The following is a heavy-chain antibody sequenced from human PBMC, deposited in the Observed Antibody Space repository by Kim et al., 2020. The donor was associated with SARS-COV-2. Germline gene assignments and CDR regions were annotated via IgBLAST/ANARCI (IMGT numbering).Heavy chain of an antibody. J-gene: IGHJ4*02. CDR2: IYYSGST. CDR3: ARISGYSYGLGSFDY. CDR1: GGSISSSSYY. D-gene: IGHD5-18*01. V-gene: IGHV4-39*01. Sequence: SETLSLTCTVSGGSISSSSYYWGWIRQPPGKGLEWIGSIYYSGSTYYNPSLKSRVTISVDTSKNQFSLKLSSVTAADTAVYYCARISGYSYGLGSFDYWGQGTLVTVSS.